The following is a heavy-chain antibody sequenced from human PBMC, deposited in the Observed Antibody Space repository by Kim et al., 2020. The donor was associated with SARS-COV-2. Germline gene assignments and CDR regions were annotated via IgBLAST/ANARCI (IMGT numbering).Heavy chain of an antibody. V-gene: IGHV1-69*13. J-gene: IGHJ6*02. CDR3: ARDRSLDCSGGSCYGNNYYYYYGMDV. Sequence: SVKVSCKASGGTFSSYAISWVRQAPGQGLEWMGGIIPIFGTANYAQKFQGRVTITADESTSTAYMELSSLRSEDTAVYYCARDRSLDCSGGSCYGNNYYYYYGMDVWGQGTTVTVSS. CDR1: GGTFSSYA. D-gene: IGHD2-15*01. CDR2: IIPIFGTA.